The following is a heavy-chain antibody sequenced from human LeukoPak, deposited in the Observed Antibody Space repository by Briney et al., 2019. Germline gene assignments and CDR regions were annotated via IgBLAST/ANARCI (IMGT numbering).Heavy chain of an antibody. CDR3: ATWESITMVRGESPLHDFDY. CDR1: GYTLTELS. CDR2: FDPEDGET. Sequence: ASVKVSCKVSGYTLTELSMHWVRQAPGKGLEWMGGFDPEDGETIYAQKFQGRVTMTEDTSTDTAYMELSSLRSEDTAVYYCATWESITMVRGESPLHDFDYWGQGTLVTVSS. D-gene: IGHD3-10*01. J-gene: IGHJ4*02. V-gene: IGHV1-24*01.